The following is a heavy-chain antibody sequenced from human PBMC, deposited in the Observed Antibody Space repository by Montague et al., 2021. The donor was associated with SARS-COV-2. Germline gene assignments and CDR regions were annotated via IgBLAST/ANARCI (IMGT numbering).Heavy chain of an antibody. CDR3: ASGGLGNRGFDY. CDR1: DVSPSTSTW. D-gene: IGHD3/OR15-3a*01. J-gene: IGHJ4*02. V-gene: IGHV4-4*02. CDR2: IYLSGFT. Sequence: SETLSLTCVVSDVSPSTSTWWSWVRQSPGKGLEWVGEIYLSGFTQYNPSGKSRVSISLDDSRSQFSLRLTSVTAADTAVYFCASGGLGNRGFDYWGQGTLVTGSS.